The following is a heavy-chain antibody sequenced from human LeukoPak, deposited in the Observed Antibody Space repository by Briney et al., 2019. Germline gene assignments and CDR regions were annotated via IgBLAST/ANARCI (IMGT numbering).Heavy chain of an antibody. CDR3: ARDGVAELMSALDY. V-gene: IGHV3-21*06. CDR1: GLTFSIHW. D-gene: IGHD1-26*01. CDR2: ISSSSTYI. J-gene: IGHJ4*02. Sequence: GGPLRLSCAASGLTFSIHWMNWVRQAPGKGLEWVSFISSSSTYIYYADSLKGRFTISRDNAKNSLYLQMNSLRAEDTAVYYCARDGVAELMSALDYWGQGILVTVSS.